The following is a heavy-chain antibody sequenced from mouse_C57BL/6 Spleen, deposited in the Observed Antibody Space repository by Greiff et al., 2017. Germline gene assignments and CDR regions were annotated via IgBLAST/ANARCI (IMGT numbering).Heavy chain of an antibody. J-gene: IGHJ4*01. D-gene: IGHD2-1*01. CDR2: IYPGDGDT. CDR3: ARGDYGISYAMDY. V-gene: IGHV1-82*01. Sequence: QVQLKESGPELVKPGASVKISCKASGYAFSSSWLNWVKQRPGKGLEWIGRIYPGDGDTHYNGKFKGKATLTADRSSSPAYMQRSSLTSEDSAVYFCARGDYGISYAMDYWGQGTSVTVSS. CDR1: GYAFSSSW.